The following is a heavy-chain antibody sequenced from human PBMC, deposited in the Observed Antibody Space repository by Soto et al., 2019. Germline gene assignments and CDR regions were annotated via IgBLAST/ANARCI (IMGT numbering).Heavy chain of an antibody. J-gene: IGHJ4*02. V-gene: IGHV3-21*01. CDR3: ARATGITGTTSLDY. D-gene: IGHD1-7*01. Sequence: GSLRLAGAGSGYACSTCSMNWVRQATGKGLEWFSSISSSGSYIYYADSVKGRFTISRDNAKNSLYLQMNSLRAEDTAVYYCARATGITGTTSLDYWGQGTLVTVSS. CDR1: GYACSTCS. CDR2: ISSSGSYI.